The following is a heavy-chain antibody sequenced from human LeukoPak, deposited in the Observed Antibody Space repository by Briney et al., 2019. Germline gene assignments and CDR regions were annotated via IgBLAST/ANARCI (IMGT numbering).Heavy chain of an antibody. Sequence: PSETLSLTCSVSGGSINSNSHHWDWIRQAPGKGLEWIGNIYYSGTTSYNPSLKSRVTISVDTSKNQFSLRLSSVTAAETAVYYCARRGDILTDYAFDYWGQGTLVTVSS. CDR1: GGSINSNSHH. J-gene: IGHJ4*02. V-gene: IGHV4-39*01. CDR2: IYYSGTT. D-gene: IGHD3-9*01. CDR3: ARRGDILTDYAFDY.